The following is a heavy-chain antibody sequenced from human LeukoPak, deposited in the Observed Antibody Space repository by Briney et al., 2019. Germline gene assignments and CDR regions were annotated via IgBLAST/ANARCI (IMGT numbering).Heavy chain of an antibody. J-gene: IGHJ5*02. CDR3: AKDGNEGVTQYQLLSIGWFDP. V-gene: IGHV3-23*01. CDR1: GFTFSSYA. D-gene: IGHD2-2*01. Sequence: GGSLRLSCAASGFTFSSYAMSWVRQAPGKGLEWVSAISGSGGSTYYADSVKGRFTISRDNSKNTLYLQMNSLRAEDTAVYYCAKDGNEGVTQYQLLSIGWFDPWGQGTLVTVSA. CDR2: ISGSGGST.